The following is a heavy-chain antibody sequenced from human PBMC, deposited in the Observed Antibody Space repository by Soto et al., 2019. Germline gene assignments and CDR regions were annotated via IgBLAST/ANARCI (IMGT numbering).Heavy chain of an antibody. D-gene: IGHD1-20*01. Sequence: QVHLVQSGAEVKKPGASVKVSCKASGYTLTRYGITWVRQAPGQGLEWMGSISAYNANTNYAQKLQGRLTMTTDTSTSTAYMELRSLTSEDTAVYYCAREVFRYFYLCGRGTLVSVSS. CDR2: ISAYNANT. CDR3: AREVFRYFYL. J-gene: IGHJ2*01. V-gene: IGHV1-18*01. CDR1: GYTLTRYG.